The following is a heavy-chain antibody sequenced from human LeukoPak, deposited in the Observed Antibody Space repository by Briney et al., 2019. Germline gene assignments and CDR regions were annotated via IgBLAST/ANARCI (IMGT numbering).Heavy chain of an antibody. J-gene: IGHJ4*02. CDR3: AKDRLGAMMYFDF. Sequence: PGGSLRLSCAASGFTFSSDAMSWVRQAPGKGLEWVSAISGSGGSTYYADSVKGRVTISRDNSKNTLYLQVNSLRVEDTAVYYCAKDRLGAMMYFDFWGQGTLVTVSS. CDR1: GFTFSSDA. D-gene: IGHD1-26*01. CDR2: ISGSGGST. V-gene: IGHV3-23*01.